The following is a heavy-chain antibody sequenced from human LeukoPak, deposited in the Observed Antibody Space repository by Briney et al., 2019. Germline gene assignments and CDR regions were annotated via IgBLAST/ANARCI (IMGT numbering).Heavy chain of an antibody. Sequence: GASVKVSCKTSGYTFTGYYIHWVRQAPGQGLEWMGWISAYNGNTNYAQKLQGRVTMTTDTSTSTAYMELRSLRSDDTAVYYCASQPFLGRSNWFDPWGQGTLVTVSS. CDR1: GYTFTGYY. CDR3: ASQPFLGRSNWFDP. D-gene: IGHD3-16*01. CDR2: ISAYNGNT. V-gene: IGHV1-18*04. J-gene: IGHJ5*02.